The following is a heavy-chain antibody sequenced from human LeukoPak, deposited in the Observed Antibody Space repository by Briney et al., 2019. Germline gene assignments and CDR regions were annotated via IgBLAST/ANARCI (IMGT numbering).Heavy chain of an antibody. Sequence: PGGSLRLSCAASGFTFSIYWMSWVRQAPGKGLEWVANIKQDGNEKYYVDSVEGRFTISRDNAKNSLYLQMNSLRAEDMAVYYCARDHIAVVPTATGDYYYYYMDVWGKGTTVTVSS. CDR2: IKQDGNEK. J-gene: IGHJ6*03. CDR1: GFTFSIYW. V-gene: IGHV3-7*01. D-gene: IGHD2-2*01. CDR3: ARDHIAVVPTATGDYYYYYMDV.